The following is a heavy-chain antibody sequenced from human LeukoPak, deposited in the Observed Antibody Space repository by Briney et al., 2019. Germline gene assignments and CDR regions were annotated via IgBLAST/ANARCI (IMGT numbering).Heavy chain of an antibody. D-gene: IGHD1-26*01. CDR2: ISASGGSA. CDR3: AKSLDFLVLLPPPDY. V-gene: IGHV3-23*01. Sequence: PGGSLRLPCAASGFTFTTYAMSWVRQAPGRGLEWVSGISASGGSAYYAGSVRGRFTISRDNSKNTLSLQMNSLRAEDTAVYYCAKSLDFLVLLPPPDYWGQGTLVTVSS. CDR1: GFTFTTYA. J-gene: IGHJ4*02.